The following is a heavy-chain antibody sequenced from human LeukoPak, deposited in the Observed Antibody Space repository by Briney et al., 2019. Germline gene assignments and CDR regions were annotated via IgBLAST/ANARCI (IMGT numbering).Heavy chain of an antibody. Sequence: SETLSLTCTVSGVSISNYYWNWIRQPPGKGLQWIGYIYYSGSTNYNPSLKSRVTISVDTSKNQVSLKVTSVTAADTAVYYCARAGRWEGRPHAFDIWGQGTMVTVSS. D-gene: IGHD1-26*01. CDR3: ARAGRWEGRPHAFDI. V-gene: IGHV4-59*01. CDR2: IYYSGST. CDR1: GVSISNYY. J-gene: IGHJ3*02.